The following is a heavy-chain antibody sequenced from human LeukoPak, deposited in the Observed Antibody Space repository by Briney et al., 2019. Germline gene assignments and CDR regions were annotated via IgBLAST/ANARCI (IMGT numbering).Heavy chain of an antibody. CDR3: ARVGGYSYGRNGVDY. V-gene: IGHV1-2*06. D-gene: IGHD5-18*01. CDR1: GYTFTGYY. CDR2: INPNSGGT. Sequence: ASVNVSCKASGYTFTGYYMHWVRQAPGQGLEWMGRINPNSGGTNYAQKFQGRVTMTRDTSISTAYMKLSRLRSDDTAVYYCARVGGYSYGRNGVDYWGQGTLVTVSS. J-gene: IGHJ4*02.